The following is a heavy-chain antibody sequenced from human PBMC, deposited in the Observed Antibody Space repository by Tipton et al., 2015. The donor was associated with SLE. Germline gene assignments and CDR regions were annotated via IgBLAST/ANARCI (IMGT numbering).Heavy chain of an antibody. J-gene: IGHJ4*02. CDR1: GGSISSYY. D-gene: IGHD3-10*01. CDR3: ARDGYYYGFI. V-gene: IGHV4-59*01. Sequence: TLSLTCTVPGGSISSYYWSWFRQPPGMGLEWIGYIYYSGSTNYNPSLKSRVTISVDTSKNQFSLKLSFVTSADTAVYYSARDGYYYGFIWGQGTLVTVSS. CDR2: IYYSGST.